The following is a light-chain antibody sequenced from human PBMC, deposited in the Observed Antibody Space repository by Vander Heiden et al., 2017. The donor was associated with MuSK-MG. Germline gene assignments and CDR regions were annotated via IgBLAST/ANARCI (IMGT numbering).Light chain of an antibody. CDR2: GAA. CDR3: QQDRRSWT. V-gene: IGKV3-20*01. Sequence: ESVLTQSPGTLSLSPGERATLSCRASQSVRSSYLAWYQQKPGQAPRLLIYGAASRATGSLDRCSGSGYGTDFTRTISRLEPEDFAVYYWQQDRRSWTFGQGTKVEIK. CDR1: QSVRSSY. J-gene: IGKJ1*01.